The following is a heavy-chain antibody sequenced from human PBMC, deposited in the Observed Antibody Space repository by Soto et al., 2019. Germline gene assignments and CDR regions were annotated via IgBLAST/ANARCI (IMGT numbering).Heavy chain of an antibody. CDR3: ARDPSYYGMDV. J-gene: IGHJ6*02. CDR1: GYTFTSYA. CDR2: INAGNGNT. V-gene: IGHV1-3*05. Sequence: QVQLVQSGAEEKKPGASVKVSCKASGYTFTSYAMHWVRQAPGQRLEWMGWINAGNGNTKYSQKFQGRVTNTRDTSASTAYRELSSLRSEDTAVYYCARDPSYYGMDVWGQGTTVTVSS.